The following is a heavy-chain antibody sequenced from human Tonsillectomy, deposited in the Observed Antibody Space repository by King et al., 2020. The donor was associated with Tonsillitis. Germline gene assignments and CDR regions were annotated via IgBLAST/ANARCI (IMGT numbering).Heavy chain of an antibody. CDR2: ISYDGSTK. Sequence: VQLVESGGGVVQPGRSLRLSCAASGFTFSSYPMHWVRQAPGKGLEWVAVISYDGSTKYYADSVKGQFTISRDNSKNTLFLQMNSLRGEDTAVYYCASDRLALSSSEADGMDVWGQGTTVTVSS. D-gene: IGHD6-6*01. CDR1: GFTFSSYP. J-gene: IGHJ6*02. V-gene: IGHV3-30*04. CDR3: ASDRLALSSSEADGMDV.